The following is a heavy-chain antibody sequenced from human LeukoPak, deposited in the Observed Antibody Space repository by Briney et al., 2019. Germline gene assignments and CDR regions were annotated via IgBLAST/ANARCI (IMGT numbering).Heavy chain of an antibody. CDR3: ARDPVYYYGSGSYSTRPHYYGMDV. V-gene: IGHV1-69*13. CDR1: GGTFSSYA. CDR2: ITPIFGTA. Sequence: GASVKVSCKASGGTFSSYAISWVRQAPGQGLEWMGGITPIFGTANYAQKFQGRVTITADESASTAYMELSSLRSEDTAVYYCARDPVYYYGSGSYSTRPHYYGMDVWGQGTTVTVSS. D-gene: IGHD3-10*01. J-gene: IGHJ6*02.